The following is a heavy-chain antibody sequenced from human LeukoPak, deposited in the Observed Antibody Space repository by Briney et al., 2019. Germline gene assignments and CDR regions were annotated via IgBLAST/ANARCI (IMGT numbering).Heavy chain of an antibody. Sequence: GESLKISRKGSGYSFTSYWIGWVRQMPGKGLEWVGIIYPGDSDTRCSPSFQGQVTISAVKSISTAYLQWSSLKASDTAMYYCARHSGSYVPTDYWGQGTLVTVSS. CDR1: GYSFTSYW. V-gene: IGHV5-51*01. J-gene: IGHJ4*02. CDR2: IYPGDSDT. CDR3: ARHSGSYVPTDY. D-gene: IGHD1-26*01.